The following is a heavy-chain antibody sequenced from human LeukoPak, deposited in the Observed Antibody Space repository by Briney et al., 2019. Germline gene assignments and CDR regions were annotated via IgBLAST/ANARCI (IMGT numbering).Heavy chain of an antibody. J-gene: IGHJ3*02. Sequence: ASVKVSCKASGYTFTSYGISWVRQAPGQGLEWMGWISAYNGNTNYAQKLQGRVTMTTDTSTSTAYMELRSLRSDDTAVYYCARGRYFDWLSQADAFDIWGQGTMVTVSS. CDR1: GYTFTSYG. D-gene: IGHD3-9*01. CDR2: ISAYNGNT. V-gene: IGHV1-18*01. CDR3: ARGRYFDWLSQADAFDI.